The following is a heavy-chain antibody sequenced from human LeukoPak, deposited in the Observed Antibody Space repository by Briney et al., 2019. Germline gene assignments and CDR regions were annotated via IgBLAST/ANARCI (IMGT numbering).Heavy chain of an antibody. CDR3: ARGGVDYYGSGTYYLMYYFDN. CDR1: GFTFSNFG. CDR2: ISYDGSNK. J-gene: IGHJ4*02. D-gene: IGHD3-10*01. V-gene: IGHV3-30*19. Sequence: GGSLRLSCAASGFTFSNFGMHWVRQAPGKGLEWVAVISYDGSNKYYADSVKGRFTISRDNSKNTLYLQMNSLRAEDTAVYYCARGGVDYYGSGTYYLMYYFDNWGQGALVTVSS.